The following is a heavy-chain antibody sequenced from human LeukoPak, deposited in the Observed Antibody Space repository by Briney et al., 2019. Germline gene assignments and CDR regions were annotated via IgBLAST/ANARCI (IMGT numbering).Heavy chain of an antibody. D-gene: IGHD4-23*01. CDR1: GGSISSSSDN. CDR3: ARQGRATVVMYMDD. J-gene: IGHJ6*03. CDR2: IYYTGIT. Sequence: PSEILSLTCSVSGGSISSSSDNWGWIRQPPRKGLEWIGSIYYTGITYYNPSLMSRVTMSVDTSKNQFSLRLTSVTAADTAMYYCARQGRATVVMYMDDWGKGTTVTVSS. V-gene: IGHV4-39*01.